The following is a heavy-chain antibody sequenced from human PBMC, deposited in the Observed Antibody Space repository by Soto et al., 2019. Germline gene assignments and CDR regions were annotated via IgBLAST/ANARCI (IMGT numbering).Heavy chain of an antibody. V-gene: IGHV5-10-1*01. D-gene: IGHD2-15*01. Sequence: GESLKISCKGSGYSFTSYWISWVRQMPGKGLEWMGRIDPSDSYTNYSPSFQGHVTISADKSMNTTYLQWSSLRASDTAMYYCARQLRYCSGGSCYFEAFDIWGQGTMVTVSS. CDR1: GYSFTSYW. J-gene: IGHJ3*02. CDR2: IDPSDSYT. CDR3: ARQLRYCSGGSCYFEAFDI.